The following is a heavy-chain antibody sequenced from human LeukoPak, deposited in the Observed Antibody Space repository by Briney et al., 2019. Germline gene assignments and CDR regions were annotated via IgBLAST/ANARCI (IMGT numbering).Heavy chain of an antibody. Sequence: ASVKVSCKASGYTFTGYYMHWVRQAPGQGLEWMGWINPNSGGTNYAQKFQGRVTMTRDTSISTAYMELSRLRSDDTAVYYCAMNEGKGGYSGPYYMDVWGKGTTVTISS. CDR1: GYTFTGYY. J-gene: IGHJ6*03. CDR2: INPNSGGT. V-gene: IGHV1-2*02. CDR3: AMNEGKGGYSGPYYMDV. D-gene: IGHD5-12*01.